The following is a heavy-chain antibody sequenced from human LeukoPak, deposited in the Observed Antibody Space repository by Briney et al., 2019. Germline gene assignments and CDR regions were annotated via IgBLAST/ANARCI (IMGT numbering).Heavy chain of an antibody. D-gene: IGHD3-10*01. J-gene: IGHJ6*03. Sequence: ASVKVSCKASGYTFTVYYIHWVRQAPGQGLEWMGWISPTSGGTNYAQKFQGRVTMTRDTSISTAYMELSRLRSDDTAVYYCAREAYASGSFRTDYYYMDVWGKGTTVTISS. CDR3: AREAYASGSFRTDYYYMDV. V-gene: IGHV1-2*02. CDR2: ISPTSGGT. CDR1: GYTFTVYY.